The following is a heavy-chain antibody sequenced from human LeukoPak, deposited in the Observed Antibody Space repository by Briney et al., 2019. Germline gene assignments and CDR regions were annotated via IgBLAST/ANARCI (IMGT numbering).Heavy chain of an antibody. J-gene: IGHJ4*02. CDR2: IYYTGST. CDR1: GGSISSYY. Sequence: SETLSLTCTVSGGSISSYYWSWIRQPPGKGLEWIGYIYYTGSTNCNSSLTSRVTISVDTSKNQFSLRLNSVTAADTAVYYCARHGYTSGWHLGGWGQGTLVTVSS. V-gene: IGHV4-59*08. D-gene: IGHD6-19*01. CDR3: ARHGYTSGWHLGG.